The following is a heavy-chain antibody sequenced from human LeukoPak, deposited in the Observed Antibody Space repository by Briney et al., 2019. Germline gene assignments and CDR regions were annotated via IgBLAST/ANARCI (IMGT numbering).Heavy chain of an antibody. J-gene: IGHJ3*02. Sequence: RAGGSLRLSCAASGFTFSSYGMHWVRQAPGKGLEWVAFIRYDGSNKYYTDSVKGRFTISRDNFKNTLYLQMNSLRAEDTAVYYCASPPRYSGLTDAFDIWGQGTMVTVSS. CDR1: GFTFSSYG. CDR2: IRYDGSNK. D-gene: IGHD5-12*01. CDR3: ASPPRYSGLTDAFDI. V-gene: IGHV3-30*02.